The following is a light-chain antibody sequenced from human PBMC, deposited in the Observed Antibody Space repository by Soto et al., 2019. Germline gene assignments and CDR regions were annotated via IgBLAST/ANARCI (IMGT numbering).Light chain of an antibody. CDR1: QRVSSSY. Sequence: PGERATLSCRASQRVSSSYLAWYQQKPGQAPRLLIYGASTRATGIPDRFSASGSGTDFTLTISGLEPEDFAVYYCQQYGSSLITFGQGTRLEIK. CDR3: QQYGSSLIT. J-gene: IGKJ5*01. V-gene: IGKV3-20*01. CDR2: GAS.